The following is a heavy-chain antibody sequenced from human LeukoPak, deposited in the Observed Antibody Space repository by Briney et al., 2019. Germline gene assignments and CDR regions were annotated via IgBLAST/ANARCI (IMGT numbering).Heavy chain of an antibody. CDR1: GFTFSSYA. D-gene: IGHD3-10*01. J-gene: IGHJ4*02. V-gene: IGHV3-23*01. Sequence: GGSLRLSCAASGFTFSSYAMSWARQAPGKAREWVSAISGSGDRTNYADSLKGRFTVSRDTSKSTLFLQLSSLRAEDTAVYYCAKLLRGVVVPYFDSWGQGTLVTVSS. CDR3: AKLLRGVVVPYFDS. CDR2: ISGSGDRT.